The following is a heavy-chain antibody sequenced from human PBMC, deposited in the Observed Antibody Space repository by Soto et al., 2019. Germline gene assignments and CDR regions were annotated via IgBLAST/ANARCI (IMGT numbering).Heavy chain of an antibody. CDR3: ARSLGSKNAFDI. V-gene: IGHV3-74*01. CDR2: IDSDESNT. D-gene: IGHD3-16*01. Sequence: LRLSCAASGFTFSSYAMHWVRQAPGKGLEWVSRIDSDESNTNYADSVKGRFTISRDNVKNTLYLQMNSLRAEDTAIYYCARSLGSKNAFDIWGPGTKVTVSS. CDR1: GFTFSSYA. J-gene: IGHJ3*02.